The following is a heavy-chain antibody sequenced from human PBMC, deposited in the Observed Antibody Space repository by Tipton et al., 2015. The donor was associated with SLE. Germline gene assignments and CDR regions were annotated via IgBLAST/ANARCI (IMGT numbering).Heavy chain of an antibody. Sequence: SLRLSCAASGFTISNHALSWVRQAPGKGLEWVSAFGGGGDNIYYADSVKGRFTISRDDSTNMLYLQMNSLRVEDTAVYYCAKEGWELRYFDYWGQGALVTVSS. CDR2: FGGGGDNI. J-gene: IGHJ4*02. CDR3: AKEGWELRYFDY. D-gene: IGHD1-26*01. CDR1: GFTISNHA. V-gene: IGHV3-23*01.